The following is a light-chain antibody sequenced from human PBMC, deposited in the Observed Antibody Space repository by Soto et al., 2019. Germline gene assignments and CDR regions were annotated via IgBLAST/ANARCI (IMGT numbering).Light chain of an antibody. J-gene: IGLJ3*02. CDR2: EVS. CDR1: SSDVGGYNY. V-gene: IGLV2-8*01. Sequence: QSVLTQPPSASGSPGQSVTISCTGTSSDVGGYNYVSWYQHHPGKAPKLMIYEVSKRPSGVPDRFSGSKSGNTASLTVSGLQAEDEADYYCNSYAGNNWVFGGGTKLPS. CDR3: NSYAGNNWV.